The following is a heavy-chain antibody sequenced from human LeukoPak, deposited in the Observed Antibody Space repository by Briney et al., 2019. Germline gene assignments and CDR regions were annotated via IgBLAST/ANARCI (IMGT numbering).Heavy chain of an antibody. CDR1: GGSFSGYY. Sequence: AETLSLTCAVYGGSFSGYYWSWIRQPPGKGLEWIGEIYHSGSTNYNPSLKSRVTISVDTSKNQFSLKLSSVTAADTAVYYCARYKWKRGMDVWGQGTTVTVSS. V-gene: IGHV4-34*01. D-gene: IGHD1-20*01. CDR2: IYHSGST. CDR3: ARYKWKRGMDV. J-gene: IGHJ6*02.